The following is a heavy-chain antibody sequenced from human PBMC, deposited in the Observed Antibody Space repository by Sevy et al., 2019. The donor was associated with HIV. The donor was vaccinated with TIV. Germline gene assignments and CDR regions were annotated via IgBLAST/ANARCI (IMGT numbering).Heavy chain of an antibody. Sequence: LSLTCAASGFIFSNYWVTWVRQAPGKGLEWVANIKQDGSEKYYVDSVKGRFSISRDNTKNSLYLLMNSLRAEDTAVYYCAKEFCSDNICYTSLDVWGQGTTVTVSS. J-gene: IGHJ6*02. D-gene: IGHD2-2*02. CDR1: GFIFSNYW. CDR2: IKQDGSEK. CDR3: AKEFCSDNICYTSLDV. V-gene: IGHV3-7*01.